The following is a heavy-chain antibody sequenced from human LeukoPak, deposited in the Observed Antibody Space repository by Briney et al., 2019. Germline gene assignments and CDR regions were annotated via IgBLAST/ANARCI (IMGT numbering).Heavy chain of an antibody. CDR3: AKDLGFDYDSSGYIAFDI. D-gene: IGHD3-22*01. Sequence: GGSLRLSCAASGFTFSSYGMSWVRQAPGEGLEWVSAISGSGGSTYYADSVKGRFTISRNNSKNTLYLQMNSLRAEDTAVYYCAKDLGFDYDSSGYIAFDIWGQGTMVTVSS. CDR2: ISGSGGST. CDR1: GFTFSSYG. J-gene: IGHJ3*02. V-gene: IGHV3-23*01.